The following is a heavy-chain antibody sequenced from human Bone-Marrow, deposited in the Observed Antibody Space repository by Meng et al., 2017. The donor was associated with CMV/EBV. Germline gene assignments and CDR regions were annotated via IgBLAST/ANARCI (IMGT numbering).Heavy chain of an antibody. V-gene: IGHV1-18*01. CDR2: ISAYNGNT. CDR1: GYTFTSYG. Sequence: ASVKVSCKASGYTFTSYGISWVRQAPGQGLEWMGWISAYNGNTNYAQKLQGRVTMTTDTSTSTAYMELRSLRSDDTAVYYCARDPLGYCSDTSCLDAFDIWGQGTMVTVSS. CDR3: ARDPLGYCSDTSCLDAFDI. J-gene: IGHJ3*02. D-gene: IGHD2-15*01.